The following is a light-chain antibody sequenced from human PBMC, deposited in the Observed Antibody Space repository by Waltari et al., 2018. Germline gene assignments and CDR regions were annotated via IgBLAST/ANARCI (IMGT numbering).Light chain of an antibody. J-gene: IGLJ3*02. CDR3: QSYDSSLWV. CDR1: SSNIGAGYA. Sequence: QSVLTQPPSVSGAPGQRVTISCTGSSSNIGAGYAVHWYQPLPGTAPKLLIYGNSNRPSGVPDRFSGSKSGTSASLAITGLQAEDEADYYCQSYDSSLWVFGGGTKLTVL. CDR2: GNS. V-gene: IGLV1-40*01.